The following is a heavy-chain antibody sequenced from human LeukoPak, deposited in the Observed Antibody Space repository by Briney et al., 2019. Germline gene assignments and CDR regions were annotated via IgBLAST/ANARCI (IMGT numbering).Heavy chain of an antibody. Sequence: GGSLRLSCAASGFTFSSYAMSWVRQAPGKGLEWVGRIKSKTDGGTTDYAAPVKGRFTISRDDSKNTLYLQMSSLKTEDTAVYYCTTVWNCGGDCSDAFDIWGQGTMVTVSS. CDR1: GFTFSSYA. CDR3: TTVWNCGGDCSDAFDI. D-gene: IGHD2-21*02. CDR2: IKSKTDGGTT. J-gene: IGHJ3*02. V-gene: IGHV3-15*01.